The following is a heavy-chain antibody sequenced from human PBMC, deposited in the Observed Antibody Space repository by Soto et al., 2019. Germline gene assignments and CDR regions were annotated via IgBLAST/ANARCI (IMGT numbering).Heavy chain of an antibody. CDR1: GYTFTSYA. CDR2: INAGNGNT. D-gene: IGHD5-12*01. J-gene: IGHJ4*02. CDR3: ARQQMHSGTDY. Sequence: GASVKVSCKASGYTFTSYAMHWVRQAPGQRLEWMGWINAGNGNTKYSQKFQGRVTMTTDTSTSTAYMELRSLRSDDTAVYYCARQQMHSGTDYWGQGTLVTVSS. V-gene: IGHV1-3*01.